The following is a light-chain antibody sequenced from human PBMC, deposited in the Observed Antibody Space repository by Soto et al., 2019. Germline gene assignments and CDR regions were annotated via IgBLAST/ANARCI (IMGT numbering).Light chain of an antibody. J-gene: IGKJ5*01. Sequence: EIVLAQSPGTLSLSPGERATLSCRASQSVSSSYFAWYQQKPGQAPRLLISGAASRATGVPDRISGSRSGTDFTLTISRLEPEDFVVYYCQQYGSSPLITFGQGTRLEIK. V-gene: IGKV3-20*01. CDR3: QQYGSSPLIT. CDR1: QSVSSSY. CDR2: GAA.